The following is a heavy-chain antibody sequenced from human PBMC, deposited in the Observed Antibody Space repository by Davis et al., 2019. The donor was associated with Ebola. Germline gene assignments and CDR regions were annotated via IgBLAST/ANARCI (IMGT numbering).Heavy chain of an antibody. CDR3: ARWSPYYDSSGYLS. Sequence: TFSTYWMSWVRQPPGKGLEWIGSIYYSGSTYYNPSLKSRVTISVDTSKNQFSLKLSSVTAADTAVYYCARWSPYYDSSGYLSWGQGTLVTVSS. D-gene: IGHD3-22*01. J-gene: IGHJ5*02. CDR2: IYYSGST. CDR1: TFSTYW. V-gene: IGHV4-39*01.